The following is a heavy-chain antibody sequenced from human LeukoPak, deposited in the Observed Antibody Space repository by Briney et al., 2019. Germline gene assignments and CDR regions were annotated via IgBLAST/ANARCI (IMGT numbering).Heavy chain of an antibody. CDR2: IYPRDGST. Sequence: GASVKVSCKASGYTFTSNYIHWVRQAPGQGLEWMGMIYPRDGSTSYAQKFQGRVTVTRDTSTSTVHMELSGLRSEDTAVYYCARDSSEFRSLILHWGQGTLVTVSS. J-gene: IGHJ1*01. D-gene: IGHD1-14*01. CDR3: ARDSSEFRSLILH. CDR1: GYTFTSNY. V-gene: IGHV1-46*01.